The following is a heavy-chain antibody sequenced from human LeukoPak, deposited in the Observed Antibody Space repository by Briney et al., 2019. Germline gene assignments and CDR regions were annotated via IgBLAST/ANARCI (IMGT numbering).Heavy chain of an antibody. Sequence: VRSLRPSCAASGFTFSSYGMHWVRQAPGKGLEWVAGISYDGSNKYYADSVKGRFPISRDNSKNTLYLQMNSLRAEDTAVYYRANGADDYGGKGEDSWGQGTLVTVSS. CDR1: GFTFSSYG. CDR3: ANGADDYGGKGEDS. J-gene: IGHJ4*02. CDR2: ISYDGSNK. D-gene: IGHD4-23*01. V-gene: IGHV3-30*18.